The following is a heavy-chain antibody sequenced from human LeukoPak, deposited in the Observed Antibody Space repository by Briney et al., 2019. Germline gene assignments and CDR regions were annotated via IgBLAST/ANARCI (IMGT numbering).Heavy chain of an antibody. Sequence: GGSLRLSCAASGFTFSRCWMHWVRQAPGKGLVWVSRINGDGSTTSYADSVKGGFTISRDNAKNTLYLQMNSLRAEDTAVYYCATGNYYDSRGYGHWGQGTLVTVSS. J-gene: IGHJ1*01. CDR3: ATGNYYDSRGYGH. CDR1: GFTFSRCW. D-gene: IGHD3-22*01. V-gene: IGHV3-74*01. CDR2: INGDGSTT.